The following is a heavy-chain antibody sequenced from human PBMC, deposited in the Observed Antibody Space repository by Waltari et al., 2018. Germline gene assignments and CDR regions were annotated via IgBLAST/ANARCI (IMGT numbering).Heavy chain of an antibody. CDR3: ARLLPKYSSSWYSAFDI. CDR1: GGSISSSSYY. D-gene: IGHD6-13*01. CDR2: IYYSGST. Sequence: QLQLQESGPGLVKPSETLSLTCTVSGGSISSSSYYWGWIRQPPGKGLEWIGSIYYSGSTYYNPSLKSRVTRSVDTSKNQFSLKLSSVTAADTAVYYCARLLPKYSSSWYSAFDIWGQGTMVTVSS. J-gene: IGHJ3*02. V-gene: IGHV4-39*01.